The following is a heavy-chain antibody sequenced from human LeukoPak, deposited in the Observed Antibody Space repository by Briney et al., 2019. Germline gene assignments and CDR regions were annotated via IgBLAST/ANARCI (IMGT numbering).Heavy chain of an antibody. CDR1: GFPFSSYS. CDR3: ARSIPYGTTWYGRSDY. V-gene: IGHV3-7*03. Sequence: PGGSLRLCCAASGFPFSSYSMTWVRQPPGKGLEWVANIKPDGTTKFYVDSVKGRFTISRDNALNSLYLQMNSLRAEDTAIYYCARSIPYGTTWYGRSDYWGQGTLVTVSS. J-gene: IGHJ4*02. D-gene: IGHD6-13*01. CDR2: IKPDGTTK.